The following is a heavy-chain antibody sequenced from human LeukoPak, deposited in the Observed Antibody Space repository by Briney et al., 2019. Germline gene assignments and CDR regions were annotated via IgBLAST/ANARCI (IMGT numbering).Heavy chain of an antibody. D-gene: IGHD4-17*01. CDR3: GRGGAVTTSSCFDP. V-gene: IGHV4-31*03. J-gene: IGHJ5*02. Sequence: SETLSLTCTVSGGSISSGGYYWSWIRQHPGKGLEWIGYIYYSGSTYYNPSLKSRVTISVDTSKNQFSLKLSSVTAADTAGYYWGRGGAVTTSSCFDPGGGETRVPVS. CDR1: GGSISSGGYY. CDR2: IYYSGST.